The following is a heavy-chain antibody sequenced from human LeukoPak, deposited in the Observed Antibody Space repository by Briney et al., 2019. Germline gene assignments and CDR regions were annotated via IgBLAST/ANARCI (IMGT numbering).Heavy chain of an antibody. Sequence: AASVKVSCKASGYTFTGYYMHWVRQAPGQGLEWMGWLNPNSGGTNYAQKFQGWVTMTRDTSISTAYMELSRLRSDDTAVYYCARGYYYGSGSYYAFDYWGQGTLVTVSS. CDR1: GYTFTGYY. CDR2: LNPNSGGT. V-gene: IGHV1-2*04. D-gene: IGHD3-10*01. CDR3: ARGYYYGSGSYYAFDY. J-gene: IGHJ4*02.